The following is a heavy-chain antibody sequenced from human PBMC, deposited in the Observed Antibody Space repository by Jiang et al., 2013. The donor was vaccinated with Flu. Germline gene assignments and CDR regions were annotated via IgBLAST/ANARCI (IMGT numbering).Heavy chain of an antibody. V-gene: IGHV4-4*07. CDR3: ARELNRLSSGWYFDY. Sequence: GSGLVKPSETLSLTCTVSGGSISSYYWSWIRQPAGKGLEWIGRIYTSGSTNYNPSLKSRVTMSVDTSKNQFSLKLSSVTAADTAVYYCARELNRLSSGWYFDYWGQGTLVTVSS. CDR1: GGSISSYY. D-gene: IGHD6-19*01. J-gene: IGHJ4*02. CDR2: IYTSGST.